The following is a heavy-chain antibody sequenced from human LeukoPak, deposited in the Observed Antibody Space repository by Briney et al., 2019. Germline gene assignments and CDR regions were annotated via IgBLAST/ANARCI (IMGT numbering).Heavy chain of an antibody. CDR1: GFTFSSYN. Sequence: GGSLRLSCAASGFTFSSYNMNSVRQAPGKGLEWVSSISRTSSYIYYADSVKGRFTISRDNAQNSLYLQMNSLRVEDTAVYYCARVLETDCSGGSCYSGLDYWGQGTLVTVSS. V-gene: IGHV3-21*01. J-gene: IGHJ4*02. CDR3: ARVLETDCSGGSCYSGLDY. D-gene: IGHD2-15*01. CDR2: ISRTSSYI.